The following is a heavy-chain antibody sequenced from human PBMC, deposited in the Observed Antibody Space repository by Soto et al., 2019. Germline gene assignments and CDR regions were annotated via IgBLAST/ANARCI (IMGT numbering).Heavy chain of an antibody. J-gene: IGHJ6*02. Sequence: QVQLVQSGAEVKKPGASVKVSCKASGYTFTGYYMHWVRQAPGQGLEWMGWINPNSGGTNYAQKFQGRVTMTRDTSISTAYMELSRLRSDDTAVYYCARDWTLGYCSGGSCYRPLTTWYGMDVWGQGTTVTISS. D-gene: IGHD2-15*01. V-gene: IGHV1-2*02. CDR3: ARDWTLGYCSGGSCYRPLTTWYGMDV. CDR2: INPNSGGT. CDR1: GYTFTGYY.